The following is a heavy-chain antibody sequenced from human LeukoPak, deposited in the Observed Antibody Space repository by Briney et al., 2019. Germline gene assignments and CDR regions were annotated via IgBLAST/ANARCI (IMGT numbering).Heavy chain of an antibody. CDR3: AKSFGYSRSWFDY. CDR1: GFXFSSYA. V-gene: IGHV3-23*01. CDR2: ISGNGGGT. J-gene: IGHJ4*02. Sequence: GGSLRLSCAAPGFXFSSYAISWARQAPGKGLEWVSGISGNGGGTYYADSVKGRFTISRDNSKNTLYLQMNSLRAEDTAVYYCAKSFGYSRSWFDYWGQGTLVTVSS. D-gene: IGHD6-13*01.